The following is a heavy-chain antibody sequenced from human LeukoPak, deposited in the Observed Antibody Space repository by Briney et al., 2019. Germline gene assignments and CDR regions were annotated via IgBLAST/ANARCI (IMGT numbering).Heavy chain of an antibody. V-gene: IGHV3-33*01. J-gene: IGHJ5*02. CDR2: IWYDGSKT. Sequence: LPGGSLRLSCAASGFTFSSHGMQWVRQAPGKGLEWVALIWYDGSKTNYVDSVMGRFTISRDDSKNTLYLQMDNLRVEDTAVYFCARDLSYGSLSFDPWGQGTLVTVSS. D-gene: IGHD3-10*01. CDR1: GFTFSSHG. CDR3: ARDLSYGSLSFDP.